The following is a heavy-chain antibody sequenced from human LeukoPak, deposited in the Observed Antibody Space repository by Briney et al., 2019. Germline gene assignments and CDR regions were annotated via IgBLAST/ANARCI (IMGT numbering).Heavy chain of an antibody. CDR2: ISGSGGST. Sequence: GGSLRLSCAASGFTFSSYAMSWVRQAPGKWLEWVSAISGSGGSTYYADSVRGRFTISRDNSKNTLYLQMNSLRAEDTAVYYCAKDYSGSYYGLFDPWGQGTLVTVSS. CDR1: GFTFSSYA. D-gene: IGHD1-26*01. CDR3: AKDYSGSYYGLFDP. V-gene: IGHV3-23*01. J-gene: IGHJ5*02.